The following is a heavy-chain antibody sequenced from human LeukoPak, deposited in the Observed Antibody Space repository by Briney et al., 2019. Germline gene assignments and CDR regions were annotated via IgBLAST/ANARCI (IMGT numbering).Heavy chain of an antibody. CDR3: ARRAGDYSHPYDY. CDR2: IYSGGNT. V-gene: IGHV3-53*01. Sequence: GGSLRLSCAASGFTVSSNYMSWVRQAPGKGLEWVSFIYSGGNTYYADSVKGRFTISRDNSKNTVHLQMNSLRAEDTAMYYCARRAGDYSHPYDYWGQGTLVTVSS. CDR1: GFTVSSNY. J-gene: IGHJ4*02. D-gene: IGHD3-22*01.